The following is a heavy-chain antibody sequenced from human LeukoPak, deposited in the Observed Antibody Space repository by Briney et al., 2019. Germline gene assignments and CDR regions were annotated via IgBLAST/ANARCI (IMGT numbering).Heavy chain of an antibody. CDR3: ERGRLGAY. J-gene: IGHJ4*02. D-gene: IGHD1-26*01. Sequence: PSETLSLTCAVYGGSFSGYYWSWIRQPPVKGLEWIGEINHSGSTNYNPSLKSRVTISVDTSKNQFSLKLSSVTAADTAVYYCERGRLGAYWGQGTLVTVSS. CDR2: INHSGST. CDR1: GGSFSGYY. V-gene: IGHV4-34*01.